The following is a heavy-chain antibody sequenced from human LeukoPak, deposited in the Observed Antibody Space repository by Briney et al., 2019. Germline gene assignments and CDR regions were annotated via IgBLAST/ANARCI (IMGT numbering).Heavy chain of an antibody. CDR1: GFTFSSYG. D-gene: IGHD1-14*01. CDR2: IRSDGSNK. Sequence: GGSLRLSCAASGFTFSSYGIHWVRQSPGKGLEWVAFIRSDGSNKYYADSVKGRFTISRDNSKNTLYLQMNSLRAEDTAVYYCARWRSGEALDYWGQGTLVTVSS. J-gene: IGHJ4*02. CDR3: ARWRSGEALDY. V-gene: IGHV3-30*02.